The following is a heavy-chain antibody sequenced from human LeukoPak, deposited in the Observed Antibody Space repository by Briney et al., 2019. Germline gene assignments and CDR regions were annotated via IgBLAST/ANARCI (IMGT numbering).Heavy chain of an antibody. Sequence: SETLSLTCTVSGGSISSYYWSWIRQPPGKGLEWIGYIYYSGSTNYNPSLKSRVTISVDTSKNQFSLKLSSVTAADTAVYYCARRGYSYGYIDYWGQGTLVTVSS. V-gene: IGHV4-59*08. CDR2: IYYSGST. D-gene: IGHD5-18*01. J-gene: IGHJ4*02. CDR3: ARRGYSYGYIDY. CDR1: GGSISSYY.